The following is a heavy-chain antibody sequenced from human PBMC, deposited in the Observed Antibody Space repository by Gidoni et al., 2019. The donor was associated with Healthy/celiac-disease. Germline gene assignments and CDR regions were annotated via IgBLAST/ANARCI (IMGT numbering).Heavy chain of an antibody. J-gene: IGHJ3*02. D-gene: IGHD6-19*01. V-gene: IGHV1-46*01. CDR3: ATSSSGWTFDAFDI. CDR1: GSPFPSYL. Sequence: QVQLVQSGAEVKKPGASVKVSCKASGSPFPSYLMHWVRQAPGQGLEWMGIINPRCGSTSYAQKFQGRGTMTRDTSTSTVYMELSSLRSEDTAVYYCATSSSGWTFDAFDIWGQGTMVTVSS. CDR2: INPRCGST.